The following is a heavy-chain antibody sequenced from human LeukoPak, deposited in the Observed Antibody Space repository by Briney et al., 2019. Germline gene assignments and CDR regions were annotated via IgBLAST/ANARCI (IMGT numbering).Heavy chain of an antibody. V-gene: IGHV4-61*01. J-gene: IGHJ4*02. CDR2: IYYSGST. CDR1: GGSVSSGSYY. Sequence: PSETLSLTCTVSGGSVSSGSYYWSWIRQPPGKGLEWIGYIYYSGSTNYNPSLKSRVTISVDTSKNRFSLKLSTVTAADTAVYYCARRPTGDPKFDYWGQGTLVTVSS. CDR3: ARRPTGDPKFDY. D-gene: IGHD7-27*01.